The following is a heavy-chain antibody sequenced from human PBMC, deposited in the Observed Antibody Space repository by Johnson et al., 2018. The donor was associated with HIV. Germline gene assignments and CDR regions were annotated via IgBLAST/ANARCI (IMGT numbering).Heavy chain of an antibody. D-gene: IGHD3-22*01. J-gene: IGHJ3*01. CDR3: ARGDYYDYAAFDL. CDR2: IKQDGSEK. CDR1: GFTFSSYW. V-gene: IGHV3-7*01. Sequence: EQLVESGGGLVQPGGSLRLSCVASGFTFSSYWMSWVRQAPGKGLEWVANIKQDGSEKYYVDSVKGRFTFSRDNAKNSLYLQLNSLRAEDTAVYYCARGDYYDYAAFDLWGQGTTVTVSS.